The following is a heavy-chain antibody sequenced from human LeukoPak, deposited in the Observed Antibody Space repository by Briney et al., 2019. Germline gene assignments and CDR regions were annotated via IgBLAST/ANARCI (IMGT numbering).Heavy chain of an antibody. Sequence: GGSLRLSCEASGXTFRSYSMNWVRQAPGKGLEWVSSISSSSSYIYYADSVKGRFTISRDNAKNSLYLQMSSLRADDTAVYYCARDIVTAMVDYWGQGTLVTVSS. CDR2: ISSSSSYI. V-gene: IGHV3-21*01. D-gene: IGHD5-12*01. CDR3: ARDIVTAMVDY. CDR1: GXTFRSYS. J-gene: IGHJ4*02.